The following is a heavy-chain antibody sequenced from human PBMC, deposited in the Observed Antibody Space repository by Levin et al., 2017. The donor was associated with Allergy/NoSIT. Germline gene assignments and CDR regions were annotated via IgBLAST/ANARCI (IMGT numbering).Heavy chain of an antibody. Sequence: LAGGSLRLSCATSGFTFSDYGMNWVRQAPGRGLEWVSTITGNDGRTFYADSVKGRFIVSRDNSKNTLYLQMNSLRAEDTATYYCAPEVFDYWGQGTQVTVSS. CDR2: ITGNDGRT. CDR1: GFTFSDYG. J-gene: IGHJ4*02. CDR3: APEVFDY. V-gene: IGHV3-23*01.